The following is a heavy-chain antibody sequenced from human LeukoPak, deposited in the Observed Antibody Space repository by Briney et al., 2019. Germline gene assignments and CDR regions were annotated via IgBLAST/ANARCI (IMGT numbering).Heavy chain of an antibody. CDR2: IWYDGSNK. Sequence: GRSLRLSCAASGFTFSSYGMHWVRQAPGKGLEWVAVIWYDGSNKYYADSVKGRFTISRDNSKNTLYLQMNSLRAEDRAVYYCAGDSQWLVRRANYFDYWGQGTLVTVSS. CDR1: GFTFSSYG. D-gene: IGHD6-19*01. J-gene: IGHJ4*02. V-gene: IGHV3-33*01. CDR3: AGDSQWLVRRANYFDY.